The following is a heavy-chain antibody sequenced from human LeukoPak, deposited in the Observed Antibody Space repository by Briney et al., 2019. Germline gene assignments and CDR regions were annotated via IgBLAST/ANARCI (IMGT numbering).Heavy chain of an antibody. D-gene: IGHD2-2*01. V-gene: IGHV3-21*04. J-gene: IGHJ5*02. CDR3: AKGVRYCSSTSCYRNWFDP. CDR2: ISSSSSYI. Sequence: GGSLRLSCAASGFTFSSYSMNWVRQAPGKGLEWVSSISSSSSYIYYADSVKGRFTISRDNAKNTLYLQMNSLRAEDTAVYYCAKGVRYCSSTSCYRNWFDPWGQGTLVTVSS. CDR1: GFTFSSYS.